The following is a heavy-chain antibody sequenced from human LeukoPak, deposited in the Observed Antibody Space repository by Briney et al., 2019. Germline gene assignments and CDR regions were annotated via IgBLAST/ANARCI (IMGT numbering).Heavy chain of an antibody. CDR1: GFTFSSYS. CDR3: ARDDHFDYDFWSGYFSSGFEEKYYFDC. D-gene: IGHD3-3*01. V-gene: IGHV3-21*01. Sequence: GGSLRLSCAASGFTFSSYSMNWVRQAPGKGLEWVSSISSSSYIYYADSVKGRFTISRDNAKNSLYLQMNSLRAEDTAVYYCARDDHFDYDFWSGYFSSGFEEKYYFDCWGQGTLVTVSS. CDR2: ISSSSYI. J-gene: IGHJ4*02.